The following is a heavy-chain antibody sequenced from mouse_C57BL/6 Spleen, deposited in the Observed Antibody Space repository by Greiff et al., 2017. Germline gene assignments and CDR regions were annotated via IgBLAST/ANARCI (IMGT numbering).Heavy chain of an antibody. V-gene: IGHV3-6*01. CDR3: ARHDYDGYWYFDV. Sequence: EVKLMESGPGLVKPSQSLSLTCSVTGYSITSGYYWNWIRQFPGNKLEWMGYISYDGSNNYNPSLKNRISITRDTSKNQFFLKLNSVTTEDTATYYCARHDYDGYWYFDVWGTGTTVTVSS. D-gene: IGHD2-4*01. CDR1: GYSITSGYY. J-gene: IGHJ1*03. CDR2: ISYDGSN.